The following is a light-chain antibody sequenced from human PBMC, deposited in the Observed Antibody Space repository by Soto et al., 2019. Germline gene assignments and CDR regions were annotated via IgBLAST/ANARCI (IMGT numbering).Light chain of an antibody. Sequence: IVLTQSPGTLSLSPGERATLSCRASQSVSNNYLAWYQQKPGQAPRLLIYGASVRATGIPARFSGSGSGTEFTLTISSLQSEDFAVYYCQQYNNWPLTFGGGAKV. J-gene: IGKJ4*01. V-gene: IGKV3-15*01. CDR2: GAS. CDR3: QQYNNWPLT. CDR1: QSVSNN.